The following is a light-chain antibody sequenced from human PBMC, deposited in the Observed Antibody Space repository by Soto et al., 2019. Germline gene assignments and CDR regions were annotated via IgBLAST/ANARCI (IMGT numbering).Light chain of an antibody. V-gene: IGKV2-30*02. CDR2: EVS. J-gene: IGKJ1*01. Sequence: DVVMTQSPLSLPVTLGQPASISCRSSQSLIHSDGSTYLNWFQQRPGQSPRRLIYEVSDRDSGGPDRVSGSGSVTHCTLKNRRVEAEDVGVYYCMQGTHWPWTFGQGTEVEIK. CDR3: MQGTHWPWT. CDR1: QSLIHSDGSTY.